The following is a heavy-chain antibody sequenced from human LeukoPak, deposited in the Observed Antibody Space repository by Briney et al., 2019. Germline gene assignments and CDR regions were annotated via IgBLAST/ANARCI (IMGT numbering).Heavy chain of an antibody. V-gene: IGHV3-23*01. J-gene: IGHJ4*02. CDR1: GFTFSNYA. D-gene: IGHD1-26*01. CDR2: ISGSGGST. CDR3: AKDLAGSGSYSFDY. Sequence: TGGSLRLSCAASGFTFSNYAMNWVRQAPGRGLDWVSAISGSGGSTYYADSVKGRFTISRDNSKNTLYLQMNSLRAEDTAVYYCAKDLAGSGSYSFDYWGQGTLVTVSS.